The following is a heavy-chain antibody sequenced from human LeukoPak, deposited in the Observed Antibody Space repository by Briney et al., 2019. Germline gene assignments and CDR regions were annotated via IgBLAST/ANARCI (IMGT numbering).Heavy chain of an antibody. Sequence: GGSLRLSCGASGFTFSRYWMHWVRQAPGKGLVWVSRINSDGSSTTYADSVKGRFTISRDNAKNTLFLQINSLRAEDTAVYYCARTSSGWTPFDYWGQGTLVTVSS. V-gene: IGHV3-74*01. D-gene: IGHD6-19*01. CDR3: ARTSSGWTPFDY. J-gene: IGHJ4*02. CDR1: GFTFSRYW. CDR2: INSDGSST.